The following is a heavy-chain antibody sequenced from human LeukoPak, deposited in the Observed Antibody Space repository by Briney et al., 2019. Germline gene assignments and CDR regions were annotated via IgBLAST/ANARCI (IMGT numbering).Heavy chain of an antibody. CDR3: ARDDHYDSSGYYYGPFDY. V-gene: IGHV3-74*01. CDR1: EFTFSSYW. Sequence: PGGSLGLSCAASEFTFSSYWMHWVRQAPGKGLVWVSRINRDGSSTSYADSVKGRFTISRDNAKNALYLQMNSLRAEDTAVYYCARDDHYDSSGYYYGPFDYGGQGTVVTVSS. CDR2: INRDGSST. D-gene: IGHD3-22*01. J-gene: IGHJ4*02.